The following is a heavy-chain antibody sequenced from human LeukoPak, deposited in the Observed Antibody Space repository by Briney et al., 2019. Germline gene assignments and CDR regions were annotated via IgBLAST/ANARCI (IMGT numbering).Heavy chain of an antibody. CDR3: ARLDGKVEMAIDY. Sequence: PSETLSLTCTVSGGSINTYYWSWIRQPPGRGLEWIGYIYSSGSTNYNPSLRSRVTISVDMSMNQFSLKLSSVTAADTAVYYCARLDGKVEMAIDYWGQGTLVTVSS. V-gene: IGHV4-59*08. J-gene: IGHJ4*02. D-gene: IGHD5-24*01. CDR1: GGSINTYY. CDR2: IYSSGST.